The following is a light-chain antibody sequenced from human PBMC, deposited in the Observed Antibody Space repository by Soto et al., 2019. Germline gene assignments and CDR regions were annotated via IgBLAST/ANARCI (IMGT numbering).Light chain of an antibody. Sequence: QSALTQPASVSGSPGQSITISCSGGSSDVGNYNRVSWYRQHPGKAPQLIVYEVKNRPSGVSNRFSGSKSGNTASLTISWLQAEDEADYICSSLTTSDTWVIGGGTKVTVL. CDR2: EVK. V-gene: IGLV2-14*02. CDR1: SSDVGNYNR. J-gene: IGLJ3*02. CDR3: SSLTTSDTWV.